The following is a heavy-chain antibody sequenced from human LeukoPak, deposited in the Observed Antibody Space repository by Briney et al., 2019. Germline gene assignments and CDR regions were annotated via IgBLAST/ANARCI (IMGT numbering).Heavy chain of an antibody. CDR3: VRREGYSYGTNWFDP. D-gene: IGHD5-18*01. J-gene: IGHJ5*02. CDR1: GGTFSSYA. V-gene: IGHV1-69*13. CDR2: IIPIFGTA. Sequence: ASVKVSCKASGGTFSSYAISWVRQAPGQGLEWMGGIIPIFGTANYAQKFQGRVTITADESTSTAYMELSSLRSEDTAVYYCVRREGYSYGTNWFDPWGQGTLVTVSS.